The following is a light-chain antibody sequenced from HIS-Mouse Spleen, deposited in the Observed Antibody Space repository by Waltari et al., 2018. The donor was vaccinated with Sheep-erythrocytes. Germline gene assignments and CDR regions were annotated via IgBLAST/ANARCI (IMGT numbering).Light chain of an antibody. Sequence: SALTQPRSVSASPGQSVPISCTGPSSNVGGYNYVSWYQQHPGKAPKLMIYDVSKRPSGVPDRFSGSKSGNTASLTISGLQAEDEADYYCCSYAGSYTVVFGGGTKLTVL. CDR1: SSNVGGYNY. J-gene: IGLJ2*01. CDR2: DVS. V-gene: IGLV2-11*01. CDR3: CSYAGSYTVV.